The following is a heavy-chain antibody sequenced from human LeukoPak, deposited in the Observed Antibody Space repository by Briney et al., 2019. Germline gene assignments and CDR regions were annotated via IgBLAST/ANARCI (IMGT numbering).Heavy chain of an antibody. D-gene: IGHD2-2*01. V-gene: IGHV4-34*01. CDR3: ARGRRYCSSTSCYGWFDP. Sequence: PSETLSLTCAVYGGSFSGYYWSWIRQPPGKGLEWIGEINHSGSTNYNPSLKSRVTISVDTSKNQFSLKLSSVTAADTAVYYCARGRRYCSSTSCYGWFDPWGQGTLVTVSS. CDR1: GGSFSGYY. CDR2: INHSGST. J-gene: IGHJ5*02.